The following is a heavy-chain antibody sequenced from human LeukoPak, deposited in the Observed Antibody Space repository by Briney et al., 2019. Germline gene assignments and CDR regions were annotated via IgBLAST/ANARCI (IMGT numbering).Heavy chain of an antibody. CDR2: IYYSGST. Sequence: PSETLSLTCTVSGGSISSSSYYWGWIRQPPGKGLEWIGSIYYSGSTYYNPSLKNRVTISVDTSKNQFSLKLSSVTAADTAVYYCARDQETTEAFDIWGQGTMVTVSS. D-gene: IGHD4-17*01. CDR1: GGSISSSSYY. J-gene: IGHJ3*02. V-gene: IGHV4-39*07. CDR3: ARDQETTEAFDI.